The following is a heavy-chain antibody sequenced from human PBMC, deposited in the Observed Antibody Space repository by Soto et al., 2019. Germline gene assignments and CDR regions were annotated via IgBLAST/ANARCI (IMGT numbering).Heavy chain of an antibody. CDR1: GYTFTGYY. V-gene: IGHV1-2*04. J-gene: IGHJ3*02. D-gene: IGHD2-15*01. CDR3: ARDPGLGYCSGGSCPHDAFDI. Sequence: ASVKVSCKASGYTFTGYYMHWVRQAPGQGLEWMGWINPNSVGTNYAQKFQGWVTMTRDTSISTAYMELSRLRSDDTAVYYCARDPGLGYCSGGSCPHDAFDIRGQGTMVTVSS. CDR2: INPNSVGT.